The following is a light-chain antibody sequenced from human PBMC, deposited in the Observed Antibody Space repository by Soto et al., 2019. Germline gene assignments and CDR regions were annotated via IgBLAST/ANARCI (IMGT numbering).Light chain of an antibody. J-gene: IGKJ4*01. CDR3: HQYGASPLT. V-gene: IGKV3-20*01. CDR2: GAS. CDR1: QSVSNSH. Sequence: ETVMTQSPATLSVSPGERATLACRASQSVSNSHLAWYQLKPGQAPRLLMYGASSRATGIPDRFSGSGSGTDFTLTISRLEPEDFAMYYCHQYGASPLTFGGGTKVDIK.